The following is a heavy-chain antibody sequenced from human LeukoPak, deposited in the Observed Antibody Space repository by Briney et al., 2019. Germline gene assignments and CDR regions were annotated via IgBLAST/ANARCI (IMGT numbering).Heavy chain of an antibody. CDR2: INPSGGST. J-gene: IGHJ4*02. Sequence: ASVKVSCEASGYTFTSYYMHWVRQAPGQGLEWMGIINPSGGSTSYAQKFQGRVTMTRDMSTSTVYMELSSLRSEDTAVYYCARGPYYYDSSGYFGDYWGQGTLVTVSS. V-gene: IGHV1-46*01. CDR1: GYTFTSYY. D-gene: IGHD3-22*01. CDR3: ARGPYYYDSSGYFGDY.